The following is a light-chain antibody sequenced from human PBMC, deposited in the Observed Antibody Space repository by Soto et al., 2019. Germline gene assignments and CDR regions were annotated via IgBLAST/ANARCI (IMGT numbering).Light chain of an antibody. CDR2: GAS. Sequence: EIVMTQSPATLSVSPGDRATLSCRASQSVSSYLAWYQQKPGKAPRLLIYGASTRATGIPSRFSGSGSGTEFTLTISSLQSEDFAVYYCQQYNNWPLTFGEGTKVEIK. CDR3: QQYNNWPLT. CDR1: QSVSSY. J-gene: IGKJ4*01. V-gene: IGKV3-15*01.